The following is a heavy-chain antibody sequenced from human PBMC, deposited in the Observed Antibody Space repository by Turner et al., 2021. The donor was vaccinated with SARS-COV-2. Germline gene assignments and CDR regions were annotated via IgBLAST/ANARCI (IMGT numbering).Heavy chain of an antibody. V-gene: IGHV4-39*01. CDR1: GGPISSSSYY. D-gene: IGHD1-26*01. Sequence: QLQLQESGPGLVKPSETLSLTCTVSGGPISSSSYYWGWIRQPPGKGLEWIGSIYYSGSTYYNPSLKSRVTISVDTSKNQFSLKLSSVTAADTAVYYCAGEVVVLTTTHYGMDVWGHGTTVTVSS. CDR2: IYYSGST. J-gene: IGHJ6*02. CDR3: AGEVVVLTTTHYGMDV.